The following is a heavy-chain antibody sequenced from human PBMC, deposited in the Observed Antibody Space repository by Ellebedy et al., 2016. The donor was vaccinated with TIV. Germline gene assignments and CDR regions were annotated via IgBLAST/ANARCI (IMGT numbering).Heavy chain of an antibody. D-gene: IGHD5-18*01. CDR2: ILYSGNT. J-gene: IGHJ4*02. V-gene: IGHV4-39*07. Sequence: MPSDTLSLTCTVSGGSISSSSYFRGWIRQPPGKGLEWIGNILYSGNTYYNPSPKSRVTISADTSKNHLSLTLSSVTAADTAVYYCASGQQLWFGTNFDFWGPGTLVTVSS. CDR1: GGSISSSSYF. CDR3: ASGQQLWFGTNFDF.